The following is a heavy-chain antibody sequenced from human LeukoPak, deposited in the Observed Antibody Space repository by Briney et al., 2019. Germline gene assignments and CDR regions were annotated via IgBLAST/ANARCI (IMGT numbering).Heavy chain of an antibody. V-gene: IGHV1-46*04. CDR1: GYTFTSYY. CDR2: INPSGGST. D-gene: IGHD4-23*01. Sequence: ASVKVSCKASGYTFTSYYMHWVRQAPGQGLEWMGIINPSGGSTIYAQKLQGRVTMTRDTSTSTVYMELSSLRSEDTAVYYCARNRPVYGGVDYWGQGTLVTVSS. CDR3: ARNRPVYGGVDY. J-gene: IGHJ4*02.